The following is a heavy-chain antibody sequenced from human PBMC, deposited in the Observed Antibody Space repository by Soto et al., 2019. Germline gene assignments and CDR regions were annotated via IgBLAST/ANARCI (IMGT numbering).Heavy chain of an antibody. CDR3: PRQRTTVVTQAYFDH. J-gene: IGHJ4*01. Sequence: PSETLSLTCTVSGGSITSSSYYWGWIRQPPGKGLEWIGGIYYSGRSYYNPSLKSRVTMSVDTSKNQFSLTLNSVTAADAAVYYCPRQRTTVVTQAYFDHWGQGTLVTVSS. V-gene: IGHV4-39*01. D-gene: IGHD4-17*01. CDR1: GGSITSSSYY. CDR2: IYYSGRS.